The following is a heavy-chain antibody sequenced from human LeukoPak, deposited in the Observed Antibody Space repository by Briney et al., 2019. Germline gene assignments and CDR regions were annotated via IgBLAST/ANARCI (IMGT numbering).Heavy chain of an antibody. Sequence: ASVKVSCKASGGTFSSYAISWVRHAPGQGLEWMGRIIPIFGIANYAQKFQGRVTITADKSTSTAYMELSSLRSEDTAVYYCARGLVGVWPFDYWGQGTLVTVSS. V-gene: IGHV1-69*04. CDR1: GGTFSSYA. D-gene: IGHD1-26*01. CDR2: IIPIFGIA. J-gene: IGHJ4*02. CDR3: ARGLVGVWPFDY.